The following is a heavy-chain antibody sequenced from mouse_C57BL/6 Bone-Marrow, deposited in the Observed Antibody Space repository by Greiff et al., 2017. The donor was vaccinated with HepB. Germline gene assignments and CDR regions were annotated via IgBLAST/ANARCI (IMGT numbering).Heavy chain of an antibody. CDR2: IRNKANGYTT. D-gene: IGHD1-1*01. Sequence: EVKLVESGGGLVQPGGSLSLSCAASGFTFTDYYMSWVRQPPGKALEWLGFIRNKANGYTTEYSASVKGRFTISRDNSQSILYLQMNALRAEDSATYYCARSYYYGSSYLWYFDVWGTGTTVTVSS. CDR1: GFTFTDYY. J-gene: IGHJ1*03. V-gene: IGHV7-3*01. CDR3: ARSYYYGSSYLWYFDV.